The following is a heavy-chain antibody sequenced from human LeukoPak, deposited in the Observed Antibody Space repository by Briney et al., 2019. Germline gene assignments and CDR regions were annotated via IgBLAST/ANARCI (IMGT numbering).Heavy chain of an antibody. CDR3: ARGADFWSGYFNWFDP. Sequence: PSQTLSLTCTVSGGSISSGDYYWSWIRQPPGKGLEWIGYIYYSGSTYYNPPLKSRVTISVDTSKNQFSLKLSSVTAADTAVYYCARGADFWSGYFNWFDPWGQGTLVTVSS. CDR1: GGSISSGDYY. V-gene: IGHV4-30-4*08. D-gene: IGHD3-3*01. CDR2: IYYSGST. J-gene: IGHJ5*02.